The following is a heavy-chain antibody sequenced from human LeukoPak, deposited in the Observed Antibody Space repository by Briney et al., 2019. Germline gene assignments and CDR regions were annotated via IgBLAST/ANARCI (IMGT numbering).Heavy chain of an antibody. Sequence: GASVKVSCKASGYTFTSYAMHWVRQAPGQRLEWMGWINAGNGNTKYSQKFQGRVTITRDTSASTAYMELRSLRSDDTAVYYCARDRPLRFLEWLQGPDAFDIWGQGTMVTVSS. V-gene: IGHV1-3*01. CDR2: INAGNGNT. D-gene: IGHD3-3*01. CDR3: ARDRPLRFLEWLQGPDAFDI. CDR1: GYTFTSYA. J-gene: IGHJ3*02.